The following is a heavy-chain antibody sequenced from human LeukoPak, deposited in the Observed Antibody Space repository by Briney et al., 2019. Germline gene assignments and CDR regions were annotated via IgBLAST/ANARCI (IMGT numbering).Heavy chain of an antibody. CDR2: LKQDGSEK. V-gene: IGHV3-7*01. D-gene: IGHD3-10*01. CDR3: ATGTGNFGY. CDR1: GFSFSDSW. J-gene: IGHJ4*02. Sequence: GGSLRLSGAASGFSFSDSWMSWVRQPPGKGLEWVAGLKQDGSEKHYVDSVMGRFTISRDNAERSLYLQMNSLRTEDTAMYYCATGTGNFGYWGQGTLVTVSS.